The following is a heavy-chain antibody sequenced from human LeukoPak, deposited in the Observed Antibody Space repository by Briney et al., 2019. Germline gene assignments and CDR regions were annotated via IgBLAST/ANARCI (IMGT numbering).Heavy chain of an antibody. V-gene: IGHV3-43D*04. CDR1: GFTFDDYA. CDR3: AKDSGGDDFWSGYYLDY. J-gene: IGHJ4*02. CDR2: ISWDGGST. D-gene: IGHD3-3*01. Sequence: GGSLRLSCAASGFTFDDYAMHWVRQAPGKGLEWVSLISWDGGSTYYADPVKGRFTISRDNSKNSLYLQMNSLRAEDTALYYCAKDSGGDDFWSGYYLDYWGQGTLVTVSS.